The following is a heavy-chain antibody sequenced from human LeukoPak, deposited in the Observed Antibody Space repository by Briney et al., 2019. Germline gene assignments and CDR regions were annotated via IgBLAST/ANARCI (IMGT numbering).Heavy chain of an antibody. V-gene: IGHV3-48*02. D-gene: IGHD5-18*01. J-gene: IGHJ2*01. CDR1: GFTFRTYG. CDR2: ISSSSSTI. Sequence: GGSLRLSCAASGFTFRTYGMNWVRQAPGKGLEWVSYISSSSSTIFYTDSVKGRFTISRDNAKNSLYLQMNSLRDEDTAVYYCARGGLYVNTAMIRHWYFHIWGRGTLVTVSS. CDR3: ARGGLYVNTAMIRHWYFHI.